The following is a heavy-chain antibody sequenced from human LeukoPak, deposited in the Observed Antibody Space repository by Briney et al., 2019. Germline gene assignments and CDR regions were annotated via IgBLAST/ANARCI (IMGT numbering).Heavy chain of an antibody. J-gene: IGHJ4*02. CDR1: GYSFSTYW. Sequence: GESLKISCQGSGYSFSTYWITWVRQMPGKGLEWMGIIYPGDSDTRYSPSFQGQVTISADKSISTAYLQWSSLKASDTALYYCARGDVATLDYWGQGTLVTVSS. D-gene: IGHD5-12*01. CDR3: ARGDVATLDY. CDR2: IYPGDSDT. V-gene: IGHV5-51*01.